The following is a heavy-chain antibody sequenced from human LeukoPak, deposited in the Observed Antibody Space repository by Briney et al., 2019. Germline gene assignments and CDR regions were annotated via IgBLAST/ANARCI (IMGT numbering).Heavy chain of an antibody. CDR1: GFTFSSYA. CDR2: ISGSGGST. V-gene: IGHV3-23*01. Sequence: GGSLRLSCAASGFTFSSYAMSWVRQAPGKRLEWVSGISGSGGSTYYADSVKGRFTISRENSKNTLYLHMNSLRAEDTAVYYCAKGSWVTMVRGIMTNYFDYWGQGTLVTVSS. CDR3: AKGSWVTMVRGIMTNYFDY. D-gene: IGHD3-10*01. J-gene: IGHJ4*02.